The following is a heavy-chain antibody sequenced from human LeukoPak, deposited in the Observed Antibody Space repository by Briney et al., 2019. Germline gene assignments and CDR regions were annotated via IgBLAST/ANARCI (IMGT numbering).Heavy chain of an antibody. CDR1: GYTFTSYD. D-gene: IGHD5-12*01. J-gene: IGHJ5*02. V-gene: IGHV1-8*01. Sequence: GASVKVSCKASGYTFTSYDINWVRQATGQGLEWMGWMNPNSGNTGYAQKFRGRVTMTRDTSISTAYMELSSLRSEDTAVYYCAKAAIVATMNADWFDPWGQGTLVTVSS. CDR3: AKAAIVATMNADWFDP. CDR2: MNPNSGNT.